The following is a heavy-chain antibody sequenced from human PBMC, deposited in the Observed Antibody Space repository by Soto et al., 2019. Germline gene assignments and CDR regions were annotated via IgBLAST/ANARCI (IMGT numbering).Heavy chain of an antibody. V-gene: IGHV3-7*03. D-gene: IGHD2-2*02. CDR2: IKQDGSEK. Sequence: PGGSLRLSCAASGFTFSSYWMSWVRQAPGKGLEWVANIKQDGSEKYYVDSVKGRFTISRDNAKNPLYLQMNSLRAEDTAVYYCARDRVIVVVPAAIEGSSGWYYNWFDPWGQGTLVTVSS. J-gene: IGHJ5*02. CDR1: GFTFSSYW. CDR3: ARDRVIVVVPAAIEGSSGWYYNWFDP.